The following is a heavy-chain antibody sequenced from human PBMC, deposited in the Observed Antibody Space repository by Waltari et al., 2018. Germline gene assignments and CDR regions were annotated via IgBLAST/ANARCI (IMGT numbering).Heavy chain of an antibody. CDR1: GFRFSNYW. CDR2: ISDDETSI. CDR3: ARLAPRTYRSPVPGRHYYYGMDV. J-gene: IGHJ6*02. Sequence: EEQLLESGGGLVQPGDSLRLSCAGSGFRFSNYWMNWVRQAPGKGLVWCARISDDETSISYADSVKGRFTISRDNAKNTVYLQMKRLRVEDTAVYYCARLAPRTYRSPVPGRHYYYGMDVWGQGTTVTVSS. D-gene: IGHD3-10*01. V-gene: IGHV3-74*01.